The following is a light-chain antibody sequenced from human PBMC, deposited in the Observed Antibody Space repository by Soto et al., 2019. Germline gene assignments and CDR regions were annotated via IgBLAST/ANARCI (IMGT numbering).Light chain of an antibody. V-gene: IGLV2-23*02. CDR1: SSDVGSYNL. CDR2: EVS. J-gene: IGLJ1*01. Sequence: QSALTQPASVSGSPGQSITISCSGTSSDVGSYNLVSWYQQHPGQAPKLMIYEVSKRPSGLSNRFSGSKSGSTASLTISGLQAEDEADYYCCSYAGSSALDVFGTGTQLTVL. CDR3: CSYAGSSALDV.